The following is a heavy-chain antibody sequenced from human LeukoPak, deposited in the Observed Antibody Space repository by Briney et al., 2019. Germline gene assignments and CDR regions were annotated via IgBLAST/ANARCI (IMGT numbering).Heavy chain of an antibody. V-gene: IGHV1-18*04. Sequence: ASVKVSCKASGYTLTSYGISWVRQAPGQGLEWMGWISAYNGNTNYAQKLQGRVTMTTDTSTSTAYMELRSLRSDDTAVYYCARDVGSSWYRGRGGVFDYWGQGTLVTVSS. CDR1: GYTLTSYG. D-gene: IGHD6-13*01. J-gene: IGHJ4*02. CDR2: ISAYNGNT. CDR3: ARDVGSSWYRGRGGVFDY.